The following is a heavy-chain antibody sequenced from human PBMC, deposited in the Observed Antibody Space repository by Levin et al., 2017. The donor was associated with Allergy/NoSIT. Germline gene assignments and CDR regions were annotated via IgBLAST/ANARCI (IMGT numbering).Heavy chain of an antibody. CDR1: GYNFTNYW. V-gene: IGHV5-51*01. D-gene: IGHD2-2*01. Sequence: RGESLKISCKGSGYNFTNYWIGWVRQMPGKGLEWMGIIYPGDSDTRYSPSFQGQVTISADKSISTAYLQWSSLKASDTAVYYCARNPCSSSSCPRRFFDYWGQGTLVTVSS. CDR2: IYPGDSDT. J-gene: IGHJ4*02. CDR3: ARNPCSSSSCPRRFFDY.